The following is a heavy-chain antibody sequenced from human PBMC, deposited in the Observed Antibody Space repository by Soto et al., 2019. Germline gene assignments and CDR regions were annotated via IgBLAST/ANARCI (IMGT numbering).Heavy chain of an antibody. Sequence: PGGSLRLSCAASGFTFSSYGMHWVRQAPGKGLEWVAVIWYDGSNKYYADSVKGRFTISRDNSKNTLYLQMNSLRAEDTAVYYCARDLYCSGGSCYSFITSQAFDIWRRGTMVTVSS. J-gene: IGHJ3*02. CDR3: ARDLYCSGGSCYSFITSQAFDI. CDR1: GFTFSSYG. V-gene: IGHV3-33*01. D-gene: IGHD2-15*01. CDR2: IWYDGSNK.